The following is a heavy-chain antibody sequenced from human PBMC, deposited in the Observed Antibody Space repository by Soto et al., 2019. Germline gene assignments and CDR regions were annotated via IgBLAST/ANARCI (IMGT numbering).Heavy chain of an antibody. CDR2: IYTGGST. J-gene: IGHJ3*02. Sequence: GGSLRLSCVASGFTVSSNYMSWVRQAPGKGLEWVSIIYTGGSTYYADSVKGRFTISRDNSKNTMYLQMNSLRAEDTAVYYCARSGTVVTDDAFDIWGQGTMVNVS. D-gene: IGHD2-15*01. V-gene: IGHV3-66*01. CDR1: GFTVSSNY. CDR3: ARSGTVVTDDAFDI.